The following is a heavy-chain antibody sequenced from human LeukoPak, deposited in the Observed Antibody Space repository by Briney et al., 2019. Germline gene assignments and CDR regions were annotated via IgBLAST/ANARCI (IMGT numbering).Heavy chain of an antibody. CDR2: IISSGGVT. J-gene: IGHJ4*02. Sequence: PGGSLRLSCAASRFAFSSYAMSWVRQAPGKGLEWVSSIISSGGVTYYADSAKGRFTISRDNSKNTVYLQMDSLRAEDSAVYYCAKNGGYSYGLYYIDYWGQGTLVTVSS. CDR1: RFAFSSYA. D-gene: IGHD5-18*01. CDR3: AKNGGYSYGLYYIDY. V-gene: IGHV3-23*01.